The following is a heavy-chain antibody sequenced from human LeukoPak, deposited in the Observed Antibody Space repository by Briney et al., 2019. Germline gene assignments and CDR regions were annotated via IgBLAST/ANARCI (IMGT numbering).Heavy chain of an antibody. V-gene: IGHV4-4*07. D-gene: IGHD3-3*01. CDR1: GASISSHY. Sequence: SETLSLTCTVSGASISSHYWTWIRQPAGRGLEWIGRIFPSGSISYNPSLESRVTISVDTSKNQFSLKLSSVTAADTAVYYCARREGYYDFWSGYYTGYWFDPWGQGTLVTVSS. CDR3: ARREGYYDFWSGYYTGYWFDP. CDR2: IFPSGSI. J-gene: IGHJ5*02.